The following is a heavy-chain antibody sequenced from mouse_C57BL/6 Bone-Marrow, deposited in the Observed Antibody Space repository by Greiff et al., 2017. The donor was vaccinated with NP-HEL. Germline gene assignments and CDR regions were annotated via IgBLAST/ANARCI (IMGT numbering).Heavy chain of an antibody. D-gene: IGHD1-1*01. CDR1: GYTFTDYY. CDR3: ARFPSSNYYGSSYLYAMDY. CDR2: IYPGSGNT. Sequence: QVQLQQSGAELVRPGASVKLSCKASGYTFTDYYINWVKQRPGQGLEWIARIYPGSGNTYYNEKFKGKATLTAEKSSSTAYMQLSSLTSEDSAVYFCARFPSSNYYGSSYLYAMDYWGQGTSVTVSS. J-gene: IGHJ4*01. V-gene: IGHV1-76*01.